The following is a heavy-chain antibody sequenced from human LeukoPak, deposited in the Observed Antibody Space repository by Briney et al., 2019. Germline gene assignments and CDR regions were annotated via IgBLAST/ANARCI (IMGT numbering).Heavy chain of an antibody. J-gene: IGHJ6*03. V-gene: IGHV4-59*11. CDR2: VHYSGSA. CDR3: ARSGSSRYYYYMDV. CDR1: GGSISSHY. Sequence: SETLSLTCTVSGGSISSHYWSWIRQPPGKELEWIGYVHYSGSANYNPSLKSRVTISVDTSKDQFSLKVSSVTAADTAVYYCARSGSSRYYYYMDVWGKGTTVTVSS. D-gene: IGHD1-26*01.